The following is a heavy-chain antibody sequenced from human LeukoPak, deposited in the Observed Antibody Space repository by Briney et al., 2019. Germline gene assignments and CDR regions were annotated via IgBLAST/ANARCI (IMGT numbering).Heavy chain of an antibody. V-gene: IGHV3-11*01. J-gene: IGHJ6*02. CDR2: ISSSGSTI. CDR1: GFTFSDYY. D-gene: IGHD3-10*01. CDR3: ARDPGSPSYYCGMDV. Sequence: GGSLRLSCAASGFTFSDYYMSWIRQAPGKGLEWVSYISSSGSTIYYADSVKGRFTISRDNARNSLYLQMNSLRAEDTAVYYCARDPGSPSYYCGMDVWGQGTTVTVSS.